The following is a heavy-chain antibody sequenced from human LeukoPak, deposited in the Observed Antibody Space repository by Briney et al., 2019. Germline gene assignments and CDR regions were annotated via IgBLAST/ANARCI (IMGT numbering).Heavy chain of an antibody. CDR3: ARGPSTTIFGVVNDY. J-gene: IGHJ4*02. D-gene: IGHD3-3*01. Sequence: GASVKVSCKASGYTFTSYGISWVRQAPGQGLEWMGWISGYNGNTNYAQKVKGRVTMTIDKSTSTAYMELRSLRSDDTAVYYCARGPSTTIFGVVNDYWGQGTLVTVSS. CDR2: ISGYNGNT. CDR1: GYTFTSYG. V-gene: IGHV1-18*01.